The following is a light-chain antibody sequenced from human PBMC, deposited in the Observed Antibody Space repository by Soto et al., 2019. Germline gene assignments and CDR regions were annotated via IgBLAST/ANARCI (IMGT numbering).Light chain of an antibody. Sequence: EMVVTQSPATLSVSPGERATLSCRASQDVSSNLAWYQQKPGQAPSLLIYGASARATGTPARFSGSGSGTEFTLTISSLQSEDYAVYFCQQHIRWPLTLGGGTKVDIK. CDR2: GAS. V-gene: IGKV3-15*01. CDR1: QDVSSN. J-gene: IGKJ4*01. CDR3: QQHIRWPLT.